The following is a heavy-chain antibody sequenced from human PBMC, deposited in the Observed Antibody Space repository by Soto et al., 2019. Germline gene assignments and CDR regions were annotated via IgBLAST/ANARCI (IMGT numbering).Heavy chain of an antibody. CDR3: ARDQDPNYYYGMDV. CDR1: GFTFSSYE. CDR2: IGVSVITI. V-gene: IGHV3-48*03. J-gene: IGHJ6*02. Sequence: PGGSLSLSCAASGFTFSSYEMNWVRQAPGKGLEWVSYIGVSVITIYYADSVKGRFTISRDNAKNSLYLQMNSLRAEDTAVYYCARDQDPNYYYGMDVWGQGTTVTVSS.